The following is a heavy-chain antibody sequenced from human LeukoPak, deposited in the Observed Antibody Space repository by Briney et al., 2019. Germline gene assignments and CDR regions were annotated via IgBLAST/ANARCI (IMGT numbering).Heavy chain of an antibody. Sequence: GGSLRLSCVASGFTVSSNYMTWVRQAPGKGLEWVSVIYSGGSTYYAESVKGRFTISRDNSKNTVYLQMNSLRAEDTAVYYCARERGIAVAGTSGMDVWGQGTTVTVSS. J-gene: IGHJ6*02. D-gene: IGHD6-13*01. CDR3: ARERGIAVAGTSGMDV. CDR2: IYSGGST. V-gene: IGHV3-53*01. CDR1: GFTVSSNY.